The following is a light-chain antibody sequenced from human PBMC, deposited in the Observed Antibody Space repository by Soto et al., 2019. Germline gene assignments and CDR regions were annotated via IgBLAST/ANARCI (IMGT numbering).Light chain of an antibody. V-gene: IGKV3-20*01. CDR3: QQFGRT. CDR1: QSVSSSY. J-gene: IGKJ2*01. Sequence: EIVLTQSPGTLSLSPGERATLSCRASQSVSSSYLAWYQQKPGQAPRLLIYGVSSRATGIPDRFSGSGSGTDFTLTISRLEPEDFAVYYCQQFGRTFGQGTKLEIK. CDR2: GVS.